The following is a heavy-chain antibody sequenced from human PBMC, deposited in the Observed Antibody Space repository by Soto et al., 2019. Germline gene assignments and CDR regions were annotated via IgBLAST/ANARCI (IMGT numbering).Heavy chain of an antibody. Sequence: EVQLLESGGGLVQPGGSLRLSCAASGLTFRTYAMSWVRQAPGKGLEWVGRIKSKTDGGTTDYAAPVKGRFTISRDDSKNTLYLQMNSLKTEDTAVYYCTTDDMGATRLIDYWGQGTLVTVSS. CDR1: GLTFRTYA. D-gene: IGHD1-26*01. CDR3: TTDDMGATRLIDY. V-gene: IGHV3-15*01. J-gene: IGHJ4*02. CDR2: IKSKTDGGTT.